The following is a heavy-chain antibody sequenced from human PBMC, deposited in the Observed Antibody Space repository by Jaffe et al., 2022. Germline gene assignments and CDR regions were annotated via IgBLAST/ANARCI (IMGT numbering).Heavy chain of an antibody. D-gene: IGHD2-15*01. CDR1: GGSFSGYY. Sequence: QVQLQQWGAGLLKPSETLSLTCAVYGGSFSGYYWSWIRQPPGKGLEWIGEINHSGSTNYNPSLKSRVTISVDTSKNQFSLKLSSVTAADTAVYYCARDYCSGGSCYWGALAADAFDIWGQGTMVTVSS. J-gene: IGHJ3*02. CDR2: INHSGST. CDR3: ARDYCSGGSCYWGALAADAFDI. V-gene: IGHV4-34*01.